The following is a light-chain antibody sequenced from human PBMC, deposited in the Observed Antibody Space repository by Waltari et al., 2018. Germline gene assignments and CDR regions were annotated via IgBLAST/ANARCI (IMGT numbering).Light chain of an antibody. CDR1: QSVLYSPQNKNY. CDR2: WAF. CDR3: QQYYTSPYT. J-gene: IGKJ2*01. V-gene: IGKV4-1*01. Sequence: DIVMTQSPDSLAVSLGERATINCKSSQSVLYSPQNKNYLAWYQQKPGQPPKLHIYWAFTRESGVPDRFSGSGSGTDFTLTIDSLQAEDVAVYYCQQYYTSPYTFGQGTKLEIK.